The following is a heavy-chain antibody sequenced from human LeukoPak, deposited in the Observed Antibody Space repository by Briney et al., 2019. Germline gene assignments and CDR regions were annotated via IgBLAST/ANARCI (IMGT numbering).Heavy chain of an antibody. CDR2: IIPIFGTA. Sequence: GASVKVSCKASGGTFSSYAISWVRQAPGQGLEWMGGIIPIFGTANYAQKLQGRVTMTTDTSTSTAYMELRSLRSDDTAVYYCARSPRSSLYNWNYGVDPWGQGTLVTVSS. D-gene: IGHD1-7*01. J-gene: IGHJ5*02. CDR1: GGTFSSYA. CDR3: ARSPRSSLYNWNYGVDP. V-gene: IGHV1-69*05.